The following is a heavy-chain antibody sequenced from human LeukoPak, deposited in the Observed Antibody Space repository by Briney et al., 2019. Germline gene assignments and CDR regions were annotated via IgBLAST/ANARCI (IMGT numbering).Heavy chain of an antibody. CDR2: INESGET. Sequence: PSETLSLTCGVSGGSISSYFWTWIRQSPAKGLEWIGEINESGETDYNPSLKSRAKISTDTSRGQFYLTLRSVTAADAAMYYCARVLGIAVVAGATEDNYFDPWGQGILVTVSS. CDR1: GGSISSYF. CDR3: ARVLGIAVVAGATEDNYFDP. D-gene: IGHD2-21*01. J-gene: IGHJ5*02. V-gene: IGHV4-34*01.